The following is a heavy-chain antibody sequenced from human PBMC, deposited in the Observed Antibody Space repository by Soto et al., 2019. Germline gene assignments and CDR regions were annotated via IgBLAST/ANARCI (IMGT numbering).Heavy chain of an antibody. J-gene: IGHJ5*02. Sequence: GGSLRLSCAASGFTFTNYAMAWVRQTPGKGLEWVSGISASGGLKYYADSVQGRFTVSRDNSKNILYLQMDNLGDGDTALYYCAREVGAPSGWLDPWGQGTQVTVSS. CDR1: GFTFTNYA. D-gene: IGHD1-26*01. CDR2: ISASGGLK. CDR3: AREVGAPSGWLDP. V-gene: IGHV3-23*01.